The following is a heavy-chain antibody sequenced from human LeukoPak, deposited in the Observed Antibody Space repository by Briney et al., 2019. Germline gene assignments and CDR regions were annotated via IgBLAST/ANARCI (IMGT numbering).Heavy chain of an antibody. CDR1: GFTFSSYG. V-gene: IGHV3-30*02. Sequence: GGSLRLSCAASGFTFSSYGMHWVRQAPGKGLEWVAFIRYDGSNKYYADSVKGRFTISRDNSKNTLYLQMNSLRAEDTAVYYCAKVVLEGYCNCTSCSFFGYWGQGTLVTVSS. CDR2: IRYDGSNK. D-gene: IGHD2-2*01. CDR3: AKVVLEGYCNCTSCSFFGY. J-gene: IGHJ4*02.